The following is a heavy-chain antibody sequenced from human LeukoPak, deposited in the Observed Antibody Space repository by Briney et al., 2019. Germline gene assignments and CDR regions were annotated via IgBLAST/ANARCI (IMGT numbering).Heavy chain of an antibody. CDR1: GFTFSRYS. CDR2: ISSSSSSM. Sequence: GGSLRLSCAASGFTFSRYSMTWVRQAPGKGLEYVSYISSSSSSMYSADTVKGRFTISRDNAKNSLYLQMNSLRDEDTAVYYCAKDGGCSSTSCYFDYWGQGTLVTVSS. J-gene: IGHJ4*02. V-gene: IGHV3-48*02. CDR3: AKDGGCSSTSCYFDY. D-gene: IGHD2-2*01.